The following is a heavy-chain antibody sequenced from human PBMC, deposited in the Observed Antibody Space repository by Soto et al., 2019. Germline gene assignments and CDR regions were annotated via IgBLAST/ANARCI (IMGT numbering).Heavy chain of an antibody. CDR1: GFTFSSYA. V-gene: IGHV3-30-3*01. J-gene: IGHJ6*02. D-gene: IGHD3-22*01. CDR3: ARCPPWLYDSSGYSAYYYYYGIDV. Sequence: QVQLVESGGGVVQPGRSLRLSCAASGFTFSSYAMHWVRQAPGKGLEWVAVISYDGSNKYYADSVKGRFTISRDNSKNTLYLQMNSLRAEDTAVYYCARCPPWLYDSSGYSAYYYYYGIDVWGQGTTVTVSS. CDR2: ISYDGSNK.